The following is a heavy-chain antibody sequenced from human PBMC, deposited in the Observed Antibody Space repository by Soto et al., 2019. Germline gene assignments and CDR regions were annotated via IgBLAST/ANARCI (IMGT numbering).Heavy chain of an antibody. CDR1: GFNVDNVY. CDR3: ARGMGAAWVTPLSN. D-gene: IGHD2-21*02. Sequence: XGSLRLTCIASGFNVDNVYMSWVRQAPGKGLEWVSVLYTADSTNYADSVKGRFTISRDSSKNTVYLQMDSLRAGDTAVYYCARGMGAAWVTPLSNWGQGTLVTVSS. J-gene: IGHJ4*02. CDR2: LYTADST. V-gene: IGHV3-53*01.